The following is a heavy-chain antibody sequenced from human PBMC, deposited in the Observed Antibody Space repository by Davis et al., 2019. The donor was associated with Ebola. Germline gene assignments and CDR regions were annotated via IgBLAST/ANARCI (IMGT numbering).Heavy chain of an antibody. CDR2: TSGDGGST. J-gene: IGHJ6*02. CDR3: AKDPNDFRISYGMDV. CDR1: GFTFADYA. D-gene: IGHD3-3*01. V-gene: IGHV3-43*02. Sequence: AGSLRLSCAASGFTFADYAMHWVRQAPGKGLEWVSLTSGDGGSTYYADSVKGRFTISRDNSKNSLYLQMNSLRTEDTALYYCAKDPNDFRISYGMDVWGQGTTVTVSS.